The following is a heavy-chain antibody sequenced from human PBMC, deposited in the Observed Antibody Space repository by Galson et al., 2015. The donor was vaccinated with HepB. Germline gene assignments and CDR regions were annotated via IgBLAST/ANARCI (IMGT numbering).Heavy chain of an antibody. D-gene: IGHD1-26*01. CDR2: INHSGST. Sequence: SETLSLTCAVYGGSFSGYYWSWIRQPPGKGLEWIGEINHSGSTNYNPSLKSRVTISVDTSKNQFSLKLSSVTAADTAVYYCARGPVGATKPTPRKKYYWYFALWGRGTLFTVSA. J-gene: IGHJ2*01. V-gene: IGHV4-34*01. CDR3: ARGPVGATKPTPRKKYYWYFAL. CDR1: GGSFSGYY.